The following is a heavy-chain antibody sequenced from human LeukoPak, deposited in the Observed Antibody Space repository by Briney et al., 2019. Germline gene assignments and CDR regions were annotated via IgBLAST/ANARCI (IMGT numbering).Heavy chain of an antibody. V-gene: IGHV3-23*01. CDR2: ISGSSGST. J-gene: IGHJ5*02. Sequence: GGSLRLSCAASGFTFSSYAMSWVRQAPGKGLEWVSAISGSSGSTYYADSVKGRFTISRDNSKNTLYLQMNSLRAEDTAVYYCDRYGSGRMNWFDPWGQGTLVTVSS. D-gene: IGHD3-10*01. CDR3: DRYGSGRMNWFDP. CDR1: GFTFSSYA.